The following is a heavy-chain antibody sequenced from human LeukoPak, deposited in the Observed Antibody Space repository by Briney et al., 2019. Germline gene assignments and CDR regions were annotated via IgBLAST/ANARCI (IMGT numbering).Heavy chain of an antibody. CDR3: AKPKIQGYSSKYNWCDP. D-gene: IGHD6-13*01. J-gene: IGHJ5*02. CDR2: ISYDGSNK. CDR1: GFTFSSYG. V-gene: IGHV3-30*18. Sequence: GGSLRLSCAASGFTFSSYGMHWVRQAPGKGLEWVAVISYDGSNKYYADSVKGRFTISRDNSKNTLYLQMNSLRAEDTAVYYCAKPKIQGYSSKYNWCDPWGQGTLVTVSS.